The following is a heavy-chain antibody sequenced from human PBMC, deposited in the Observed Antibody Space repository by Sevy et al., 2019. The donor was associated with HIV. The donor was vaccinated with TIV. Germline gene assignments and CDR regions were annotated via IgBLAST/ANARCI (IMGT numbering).Heavy chain of an antibody. CDR1: GFTFDDYA. Sequence: GGFLRLSCTASGFTFDDYAMHWVRQAPGKGLEWVSGISWNRGSIAYADSVKGRFTISRDNAKNSLYLQMNSLRTEDTALYYCAKDKYGLGSSYYFDYWGQGTLVTVSS. J-gene: IGHJ4*02. CDR2: ISWNRGSI. CDR3: AKDKYGLGSSYYFDY. V-gene: IGHV3-9*01. D-gene: IGHD3-10*01.